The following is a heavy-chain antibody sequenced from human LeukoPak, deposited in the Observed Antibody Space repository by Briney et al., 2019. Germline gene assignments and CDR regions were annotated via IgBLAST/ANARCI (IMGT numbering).Heavy chain of an antibody. J-gene: IGHJ3*02. Sequence: PSETLSLTCAVYGGSFSGYYWSWIRQPPGKGLEWIGEINHSGSTNYNPSLKSRVTISVDTSKNQFSLKLSSVTAADTAVYYCARARYSSWYAFDIWGQGTMVTVSS. CDR2: INHSGST. V-gene: IGHV4-34*01. CDR1: GGSFSGYY. D-gene: IGHD6-13*01. CDR3: ARARYSSWYAFDI.